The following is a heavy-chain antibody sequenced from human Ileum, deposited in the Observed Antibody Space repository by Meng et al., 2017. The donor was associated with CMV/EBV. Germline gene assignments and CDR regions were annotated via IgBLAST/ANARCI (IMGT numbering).Heavy chain of an antibody. D-gene: IGHD6-6*01. CDR1: GFTFNKNG. CDR3: AKDGSSIPARPSLAAVHFDH. CDR2: VWYDGSNE. V-gene: IGHV3-33*06. J-gene: IGHJ4*02. Sequence: GESLKISCTASGFTFNKNGMHWVRRAPGKGLERVAVVWYDGSNEDYAKSVKGRFRISRDNSQNTLYLQMNSLRAEDTAVYYCAKDGSSIPARPSLAAVHFDHWGQGSQVTVSS.